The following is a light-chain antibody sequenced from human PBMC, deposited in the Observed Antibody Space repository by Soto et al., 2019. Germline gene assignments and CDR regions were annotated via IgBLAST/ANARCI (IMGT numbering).Light chain of an antibody. CDR3: QSYDSSLSGDV. Sequence: QLVLTQPPSVSGAPGQRVTISCTGSSSNIGAGYDVHWYQQLPGTAPKLLIYGNSNRPSGVPDRFSGSKSGTSASLAITGLQAEDEADDYCQSYDSSLSGDVFGTGTKLTVL. CDR2: GNS. V-gene: IGLV1-40*01. CDR1: SSNIGAGYD. J-gene: IGLJ1*01.